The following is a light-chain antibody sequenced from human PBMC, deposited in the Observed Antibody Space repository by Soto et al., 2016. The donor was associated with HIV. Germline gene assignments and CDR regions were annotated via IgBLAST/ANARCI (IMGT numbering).Light chain of an antibody. V-gene: IGKV2-29*03. CDR2: EGF. CDR1: HRLFHVDGKTF. Sequence: IQTPVSLSVTPGQAASISCNSSHRLFHVDGKTFLYWYFQRPGLPPRLLIYEGFSRFSGVSERFRGGGSGTEFTLTISRVEAEDTGIYFCMQGLELPLTFGGGTKLQI. CDR3: MQGLELPLT. J-gene: IGKJ4*01.